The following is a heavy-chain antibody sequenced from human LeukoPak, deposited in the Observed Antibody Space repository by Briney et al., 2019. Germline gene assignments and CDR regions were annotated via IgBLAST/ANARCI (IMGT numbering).Heavy chain of an antibody. J-gene: IGHJ4*02. CDR2: ISAYNGNT. V-gene: IGHV1-18*01. CDR1: GYTFTSYG. D-gene: IGHD2-21*02. Sequence: ASVKVSCKASGYTFTSYGISWVRQAPGQGLEWMGWISAYNGNTNYAQKLQGRVTMTTDTSTSTAYMELRSLRSDDTAVYYCARDLALPSERGPGTASPGHGYWGQGTLVTVSS. CDR3: ARDLALPSERGPGTASPGHGY.